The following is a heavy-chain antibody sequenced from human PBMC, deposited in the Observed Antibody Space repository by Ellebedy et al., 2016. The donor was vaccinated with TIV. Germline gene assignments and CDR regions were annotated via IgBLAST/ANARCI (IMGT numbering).Heavy chain of an antibody. D-gene: IGHD3-10*01. CDR1: GFTVSNNF. CDR3: ATRPGFAAGGSGY. J-gene: IGHJ4*02. Sequence: PGGSLRLSCAASGFTVSNNFMTWVRQAPGKGLEWVALVYSGGSTNYADSVQGRFTISRDSSMNTVYLQMNNLKVEDTAVYYCATRPGFAAGGSGYWGQGALVTVSS. V-gene: IGHV3-53*01. CDR2: VYSGGST.